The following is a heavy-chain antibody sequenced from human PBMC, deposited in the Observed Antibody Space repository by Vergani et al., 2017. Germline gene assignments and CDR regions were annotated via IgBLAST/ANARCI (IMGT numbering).Heavy chain of an antibody. CDR2: IYHSGST. Sequence: QLPLQESGPGLVKPSETLSLTFAVSGYSISSGYYWGWLRQPPGKWLEWIGSIYHSGSTYYNPSLKSRVTISVDTSKNQFSLTMSSVTAADTAVYYCARRPLRFFDWVFPEWGQGTLVTVSS. V-gene: IGHV4-38-2*01. CDR3: ARRPLRFFDWVFPE. J-gene: IGHJ4*02. CDR1: GYSISSGYY. D-gene: IGHD3-9*01.